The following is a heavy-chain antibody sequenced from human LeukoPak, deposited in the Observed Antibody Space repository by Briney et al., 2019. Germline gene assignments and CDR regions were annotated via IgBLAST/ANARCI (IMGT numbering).Heavy chain of an antibody. CDR2: FIPILGIA. J-gene: IGHJ5*02. V-gene: IGHV1-69*02. CDR3: ARVWYYYDSSGTNNWFDP. D-gene: IGHD3-22*01. CDR1: GGTFSNYT. Sequence: SVKVSCKASGGTFSNYTINWVRQAPGQGLEWMGRFIPILGIAKYAQKFQGRVTITADKSTSTAYMELSSLRSEDTAIYYCARVWYYYDSSGTNNWFDPWGQGTLVTVSS.